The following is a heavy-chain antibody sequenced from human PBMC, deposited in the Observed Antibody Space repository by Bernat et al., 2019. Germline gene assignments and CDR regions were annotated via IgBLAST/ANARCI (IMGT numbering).Heavy chain of an antibody. D-gene: IGHD3-16*02. J-gene: IGHJ4*02. CDR3: ARLGGVIAWGMD. Sequence: EVQLVETGGGLIQPGGSLRLSCAASGFTVSSHYMSWVRQAPGRGLEWVSVIYSGGNTYYTDSVKGRFTISRDNSKNTLYLQMNSLRAEDTAVYYCARLGGVIAWGMDWGQGTLVTVSS. CDR2: IYSGGNT. V-gene: IGHV3-53*02. CDR1: GFTVSSHY.